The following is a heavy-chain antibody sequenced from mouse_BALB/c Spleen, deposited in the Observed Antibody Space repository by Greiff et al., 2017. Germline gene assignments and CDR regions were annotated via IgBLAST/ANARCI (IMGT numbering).Heavy chain of an antibody. Sequence: QVQLQQSAAELARPGASVKMSCKASGYTFTSYTMHWVKQRPGQGLEWIGYINPSSGYTEYNQKFKDKTTLTADKSSSTAYMQLSSLTSEDSAVYYCARGSYPAMDYWGQGTSVTVSS. J-gene: IGHJ4*01. V-gene: IGHV1-4*02. CDR2: INPSSGYT. CDR3: ARGSYPAMDY. CDR1: GYTFTSYT. D-gene: IGHD2-12*01.